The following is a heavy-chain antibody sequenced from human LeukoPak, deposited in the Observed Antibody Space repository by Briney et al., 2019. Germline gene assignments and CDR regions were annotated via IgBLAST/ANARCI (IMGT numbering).Heavy chain of an antibody. CDR1: GFTFSSYE. D-gene: IGHD5-12*01. J-gene: IGHJ4*02. CDR2: ISSSCSTI. CDR3: AGVSALRWWLRDQTFDY. V-gene: IGHV3-48*03. Sequence: PGGSLRLSCAASGFTFSSYEMNWVRQAPGQGLERVSYISSSCSTIYYADSVKGRFTISRDNAKHSLYLQMNSLSAEDTAVYYCAGVSALRWWLRDQTFDYWGQGTLVTVSS.